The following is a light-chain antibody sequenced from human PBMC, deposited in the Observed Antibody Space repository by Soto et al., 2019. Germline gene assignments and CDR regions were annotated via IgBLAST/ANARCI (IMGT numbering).Light chain of an antibody. CDR2: GNS. Sequence: QSALTQPPSVSGAPGQRVTISCTGSTIGAGYDVHWYQQVPGTAPKLLIYGNSNRPSGVPDRFSASKSGTSASLAITGLQAEDEADYYCQSYGSTTVVFGGGTKLTVL. J-gene: IGLJ2*01. V-gene: IGLV1-40*01. CDR3: QSYGSTTVV. CDR1: TIGAGYD.